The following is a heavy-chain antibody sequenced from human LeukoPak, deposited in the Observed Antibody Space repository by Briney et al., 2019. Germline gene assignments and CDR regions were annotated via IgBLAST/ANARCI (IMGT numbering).Heavy chain of an antibody. CDR3: AKSGAYGSGSYSGY. CDR1: GGSFSGYY. J-gene: IGHJ4*02. CDR2: INHGGST. Sequence: SSETLSLTCAVSGGSFSGYYWNWIRQPPGKGLEWIGEINHGGSTNYNPSLKSRVNISVDTSKNQVSLKLTSVTAADTALYYCAKSGAYGSGSYSGYWGQGTLVTVSS. V-gene: IGHV4-34*01. D-gene: IGHD3-10*01.